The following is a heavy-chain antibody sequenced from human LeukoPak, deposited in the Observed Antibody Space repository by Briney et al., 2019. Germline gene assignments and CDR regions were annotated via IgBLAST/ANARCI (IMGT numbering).Heavy chain of an antibody. V-gene: IGHV3-21*01. Sequence: GGSLRLSCAVSGFTFSSYSMNWVRQAPGKGLEWVSSISSSSSYIYYADSVKGRFTISRDNAKNSLYLQMNSLRAEDTAVYYCARGGDVVVPAAYDFDYWGQGTLVTVSS. J-gene: IGHJ4*02. D-gene: IGHD2-2*01. CDR3: ARGGDVVVPAAYDFDY. CDR1: GFTFSSYS. CDR2: ISSSSSYI.